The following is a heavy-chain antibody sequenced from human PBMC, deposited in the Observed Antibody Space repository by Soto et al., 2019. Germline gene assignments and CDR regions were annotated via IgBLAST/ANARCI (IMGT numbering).Heavy chain of an antibody. CDR1: GFTFSDYW. Sequence: EVQLVESGGGLVQRGVSLRLSCAASGFTFSDYWMHWVRQAPGKGPVWLSRINGDGSNTNHAHFVKGRFTISRDNAKNTLYLQINSLKAEDTAVYYCVRSMTTLTIDWLDPWGRGTQVTVSS. J-gene: IGHJ5*02. D-gene: IGHD4-17*01. CDR3: VRSMTTLTIDWLDP. V-gene: IGHV3-74*01. CDR2: INGDGSNT.